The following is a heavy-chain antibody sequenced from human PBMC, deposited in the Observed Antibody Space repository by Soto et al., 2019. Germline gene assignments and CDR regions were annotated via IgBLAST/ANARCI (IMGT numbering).Heavy chain of an antibody. Sequence: ASVKVSCKASGYTFTGFYIHWVRQAPGQGLEWMGWINPNSGGTNYAQKFQGRVTMTRDTSISTAYMELSRLRSDDTAVYYCARASAVLRSSESSNDAFDTWGQGTRVTVSS. CDR3: ARASAVLRSSESSNDAFDT. V-gene: IGHV1-2*02. CDR1: GYTFTGFY. CDR2: INPNSGGT. D-gene: IGHD3-3*01. J-gene: IGHJ3*02.